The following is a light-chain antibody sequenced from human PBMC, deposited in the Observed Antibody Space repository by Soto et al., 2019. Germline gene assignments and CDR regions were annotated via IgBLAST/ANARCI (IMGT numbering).Light chain of an antibody. V-gene: IGLV2-23*01. CDR1: SSDVGSYNL. J-gene: IGLJ1*01. CDR3: CSYAGCSTYV. CDR2: EGS. Sequence: QSALTQPASVSGSPGQSITISCTGTSSDVGSYNLVSWYQQHPGKAPKLMIYEGSKRPSGVSNRFSGSKSGNTASLTISGLQAEDEADYYCCSYAGCSTYVFGTGVKVTFL.